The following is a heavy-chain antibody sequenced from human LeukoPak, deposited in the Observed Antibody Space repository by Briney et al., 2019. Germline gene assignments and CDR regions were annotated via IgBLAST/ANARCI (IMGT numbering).Heavy chain of an antibody. CDR1: GYTFTIYG. CDR2: ISAYNGNT. Sequence: GASVKVTCKSSGYTFTIYGISWVRQAPGQGLEWMGWISAYNGNTNYAQKLQGRVTMTTDTSTSTAYMELRSLRSDDTAVYYCARLHSSSSPNYYYYYMDVWGKGTTVTVSS. CDR3: ARLHSSSSPNYYYYYMDV. D-gene: IGHD6-6*01. V-gene: IGHV1-18*01. J-gene: IGHJ6*03.